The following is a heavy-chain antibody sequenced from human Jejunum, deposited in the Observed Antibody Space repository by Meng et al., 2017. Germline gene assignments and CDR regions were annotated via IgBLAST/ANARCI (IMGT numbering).Heavy chain of an antibody. CDR1: GYDFTSLW. J-gene: IGHJ4*02. CDR3: ARAYGRYFDY. CDR2: FYPGDSDT. V-gene: IGHV5-51*01. Sequence: GGSLRLSCKGSGYDFTSLWIAWVRQMPGKGLEWMGIFYPGDSDTTYSPSFQGQVTFSGDKSISTAYLQWSSLKPSDTAIYYCARAYGRYFDYWGQGTLVTVSS. D-gene: IGHD3-10*01.